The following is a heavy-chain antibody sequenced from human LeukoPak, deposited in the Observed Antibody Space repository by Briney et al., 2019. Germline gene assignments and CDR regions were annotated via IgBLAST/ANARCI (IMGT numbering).Heavy chain of an antibody. CDR2: IIPILGIA. J-gene: IGHJ6*02. Sequence: SVKVSCKASGGTFISYAISWVRQAPGQGLEWMGRIIPILGIANYAQKFQGRVTITADKSTSTAYMELSSLRSEDTAVYYCARDPSIAAAGDYYYYGMDVWGQGTTVTVSS. CDR1: GGTFISYA. V-gene: IGHV1-69*04. CDR3: ARDPSIAAAGDYYYYGMDV. D-gene: IGHD6-13*01.